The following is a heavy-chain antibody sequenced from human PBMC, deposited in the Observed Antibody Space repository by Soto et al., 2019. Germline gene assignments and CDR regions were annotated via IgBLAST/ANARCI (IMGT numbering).Heavy chain of an antibody. CDR3: ALDLCTNGVCYHDY. Sequence: GASVKVSCKASGYTFTSYAMHWVRQAPGQRLEWMGWINAGNGNTKYSQKFQGRVTITRDTSASTAYMELRSLRSDDTAVYYCALDLCTNGVCYHDYWGQGTLVTVSS. CDR2: INAGNGNT. J-gene: IGHJ4*02. CDR1: GYTFTSYA. V-gene: IGHV1-3*01. D-gene: IGHD2-8*01.